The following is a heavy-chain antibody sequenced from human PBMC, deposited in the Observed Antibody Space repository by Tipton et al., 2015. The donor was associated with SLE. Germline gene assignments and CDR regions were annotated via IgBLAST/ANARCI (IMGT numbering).Heavy chain of an antibody. CDR2: ISAYNGNT. D-gene: IGHD4-17*01. CDR3: ARSQHRAESRAVVDAIGRDYFET. CDR1: GYTFTSYG. V-gene: IGHV1-18*01. Sequence: QVQLVQSGAEVKKPGASVKVSCKASGYTFTSYGISWVRQAPGQGLEWMGWISAYNGNTNYAQKLQGRVTMTTDTSTSTAYMELNSQRSEDTAVYYCARSQHRAESRAVVDAIGRDYFETWGQGTLVTVSS. J-gene: IGHJ5*02.